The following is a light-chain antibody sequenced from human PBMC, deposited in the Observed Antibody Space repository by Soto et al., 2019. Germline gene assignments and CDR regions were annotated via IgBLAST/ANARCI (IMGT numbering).Light chain of an antibody. CDR2: ATS. V-gene: IGKV3-20*01. Sequence: EIVLTQSPGTLYLSPGEGATLSCRASQSVSSNFLAWYQQKPGQAPRLLLYATSSRATGIADRFSGSGSGTDFTLTISRLEPEDFALYYCQQYGTSPRSFGQGTKVEIK. J-gene: IGKJ1*01. CDR1: QSVSSNF. CDR3: QQYGTSPRS.